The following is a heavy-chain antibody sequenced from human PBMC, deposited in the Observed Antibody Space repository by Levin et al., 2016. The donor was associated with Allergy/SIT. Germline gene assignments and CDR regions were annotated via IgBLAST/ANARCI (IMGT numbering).Heavy chain of an antibody. D-gene: IGHD1-26*01. V-gene: IGHV3-30-3*01. Sequence: GGSLRLSCAASGFTFSSYAMHWVRQAPGKGLEWVAVISYDGSNKYYADSVKGRFTISRDNSKNTLYLQMNSLRAEDTAVYYCARALGWELRDYWGQGTLVTVSS. CDR1: GFTFSSYA. CDR2: ISYDGSNK. CDR3: ARALGWELRDY. J-gene: IGHJ4*02.